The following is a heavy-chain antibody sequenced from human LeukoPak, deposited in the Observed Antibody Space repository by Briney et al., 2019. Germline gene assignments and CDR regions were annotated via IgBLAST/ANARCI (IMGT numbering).Heavy chain of an antibody. D-gene: IGHD3-22*01. V-gene: IGHV3-30*18. CDR3: AKDQGFGYYDSSGYFPDY. CDR1: GFTFSSYG. J-gene: IGHJ4*02. Sequence: PGGSLRLSCAASGFTFSSYGMHWVRQAPGKGLEWVAVISYDGSNKYYADSVKGRFTISRDNSKNTLYLQMNSLRAEDTAVYYCAKDQGFGYYDSSGYFPDYWGQGTLVTVSS. CDR2: ISYDGSNK.